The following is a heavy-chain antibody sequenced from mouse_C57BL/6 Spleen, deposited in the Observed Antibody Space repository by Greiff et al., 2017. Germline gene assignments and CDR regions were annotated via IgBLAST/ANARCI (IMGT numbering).Heavy chain of an antibody. D-gene: IGHD1-1*01. V-gene: IGHV1-54*01. CDR2: INPGSGGT. Sequence: QVQLQQSGAELVRPGTSVKVSCKASGYAFTNYLIEWVKQRPGQGLEWIGVINPGSGGTNYNEKFKGKATLTADKSSSTAYMQLSSLTSEDSAVYCCARRGVVATDYAMDYWGQGTSVTVSS. J-gene: IGHJ4*01. CDR1: GYAFTNYL. CDR3: ARRGVVATDYAMDY.